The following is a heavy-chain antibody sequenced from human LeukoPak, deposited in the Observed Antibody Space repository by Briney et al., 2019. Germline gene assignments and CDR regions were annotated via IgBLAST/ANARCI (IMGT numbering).Heavy chain of an antibody. CDR3: ARDLNYGAEYYFDY. CDR1: GFTVSSSF. D-gene: IGHD4-11*01. Sequence: GGSLRLSCAASGFTVSSSFMSWVRQAPGKGLEWVSIIYSGGSTYNVDSVRGRFTISRDHSKNTLYLQMNSLRAEDTAVYYCARDLNYGAEYYFDYWGQGTLVTVSS. V-gene: IGHV3-66*01. J-gene: IGHJ4*02. CDR2: IYSGGST.